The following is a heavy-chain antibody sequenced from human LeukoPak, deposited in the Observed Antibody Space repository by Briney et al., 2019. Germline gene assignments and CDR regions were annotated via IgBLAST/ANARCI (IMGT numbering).Heavy chain of an antibody. CDR3: ARLSQTPDYYTLGGYYYLGY. CDR1: RYTFTSYD. CDR2: MSPNTGRT. J-gene: IGHJ4*02. V-gene: IGHV1-8*01. D-gene: IGHD3-10*01. Sequence: VASVTVSCKASRYTFTSYDINWVREAAGHGLEGMGWMSPNTGRTDYAQTFQGRITITRDTSIKTAYMELTNLRSEDTAIYYCARLSQTPDYYTLGGYYYLGYWGQGTPVTVSS.